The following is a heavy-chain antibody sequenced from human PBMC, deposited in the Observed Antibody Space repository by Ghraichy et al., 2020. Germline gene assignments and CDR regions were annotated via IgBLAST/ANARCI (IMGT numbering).Heavy chain of an antibody. CDR2: ITNGPADT. J-gene: IGHJ4*02. V-gene: IGHV3-23*01. CDR1: GFTFTTYG. D-gene: IGHD4-17*01. Sequence: GGSLRLSCAASGFTFTTYGMSWVRQAPGKGLEWVSTITNGPADTYYADSVKGRFTIYRDNSKNTLDLQMNSLRAEDTALYYCAKDGNGDYEDYWGQGTLVIVSS. CDR3: AKDGNGDYEDY.